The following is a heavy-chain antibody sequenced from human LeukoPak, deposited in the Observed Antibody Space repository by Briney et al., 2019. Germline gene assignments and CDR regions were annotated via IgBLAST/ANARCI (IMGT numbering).Heavy chain of an antibody. CDR2: ISSSGGNT. J-gene: IGHJ4*02. CDR3: AEIAAAGTGDFPFDY. CDR1: GFTFATYA. D-gene: IGHD6-13*01. Sequence: GGSLRLSCAASGFTFATYAMSWVRQAPGKGLEWVSLISSSGGNTHYAENVKGRFTISRDNSKNTLYLQMNSLRAEDTAVYYCAEIAAAGTGDFPFDYWGQGTLVTVSS. V-gene: IGHV3-23*01.